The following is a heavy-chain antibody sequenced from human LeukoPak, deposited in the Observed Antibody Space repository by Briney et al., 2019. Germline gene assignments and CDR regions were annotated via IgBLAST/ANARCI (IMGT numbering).Heavy chain of an antibody. V-gene: IGHV1-46*03. CDR3: ASSGWYTTPYDY. D-gene: IGHD6-19*01. CDR1: GYTFTSYY. CDR2: INPSGGST. Sequence: ASVKVSCKASGYTFTSYYMHWVRQAPGQGLEWMGIINPSGGSTNYAQKFQGRVTMTRDTSTSTVYMELSSLRSEDTAVYYCASSGWYTTPYDYWGQGTLVTVSS. J-gene: IGHJ4*02.